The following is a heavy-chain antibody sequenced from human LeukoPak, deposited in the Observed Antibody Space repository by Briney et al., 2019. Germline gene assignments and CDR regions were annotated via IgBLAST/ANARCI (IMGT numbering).Heavy chain of an antibody. V-gene: IGHV3-53*05. D-gene: IGHD4-23*01. CDR1: GFTVSSNY. CDR3: ARDAHDYGGNSVGFFDP. J-gene: IGHJ5*02. CDR2: IYSGGST. Sequence: GGSLRLSCAASGFTVSSNYLSWVRQAPGKGLEWVSVIYSGGSTYYADSVKGRFTNSRDNSKNTLYLQMISLRAEDTAVYYCARDAHDYGGNSVGFFDPWGQGTLVTVSS.